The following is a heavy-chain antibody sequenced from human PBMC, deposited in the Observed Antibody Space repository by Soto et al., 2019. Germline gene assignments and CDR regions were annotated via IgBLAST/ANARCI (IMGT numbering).Heavy chain of an antibody. Sequence: EVQLLESGGGLVQPGGSLRLSCAASGFTFSDYAMGWVRQAPGKGLEWVSNIRGSGSITYYVDSVGGRFTISRDNSDNTLYLRTNSLRVEDTAVYYCAKAVAGYNWYFDLWGRGTLVIVSS. CDR1: GFTFSDYA. J-gene: IGHJ2*01. D-gene: IGHD6-19*01. V-gene: IGHV3-23*01. CDR3: AKAVAGYNWYFDL. CDR2: IRGSGSIT.